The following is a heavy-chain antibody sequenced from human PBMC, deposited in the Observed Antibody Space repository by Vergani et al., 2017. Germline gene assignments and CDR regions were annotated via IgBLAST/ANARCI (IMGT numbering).Heavy chain of an antibody. J-gene: IGHJ6*02. CDR1: GLTFSNAW. CDR2: IKSKTDGGTT. Sequence: LVESGGGLVKPGGSLRLSCAASGLTFSNAWMSWVRQAPGKGLEWVGRIKSKTDGGTTDYAAPVKGRFTISRDDSKNTLYLQMNSLKTEDTAVYYCTTASDCSGGSCYSLYYYGMDVWGQGTTVSVSS. V-gene: IGHV3-15*01. CDR3: TTASDCSGGSCYSLYYYGMDV. D-gene: IGHD2-15*01.